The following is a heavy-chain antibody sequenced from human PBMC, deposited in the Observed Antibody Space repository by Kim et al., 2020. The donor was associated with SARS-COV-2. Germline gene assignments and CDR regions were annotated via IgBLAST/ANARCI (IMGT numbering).Heavy chain of an antibody. CDR1: GFTFDDYA. CDR2: ISWNSGSI. D-gene: IGHD6-6*01. CDR3: AKDSSIAARGWYFDY. J-gene: IGHJ4*02. Sequence: GGSLRLSCAASGFTFDDYAMHWVRQAPGKGLEWVSGISWNSGSIGYADSVKGRFTISRDNAKNSLYLQMNSLRAEDTALYYCAKDSSIAARGWYFDYWGQGTLVTVSS. V-gene: IGHV3-9*01.